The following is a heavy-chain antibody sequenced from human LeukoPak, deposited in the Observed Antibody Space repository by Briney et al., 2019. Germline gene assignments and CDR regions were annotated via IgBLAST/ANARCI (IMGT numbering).Heavy chain of an antibody. Sequence: PSQTLSLTCTVSGGSISSGSYYWSWIRQPAGKGLEWIGRIYTSGSTNYNPSLKSRVTISVDTSKNQFSLKLSSVTAADTAVYYCARIASGSHFDYWGQGTLVTVSS. J-gene: IGHJ4*02. CDR2: IYTSGST. V-gene: IGHV4-61*02. CDR3: ARIASGSHFDY. D-gene: IGHD1-26*01. CDR1: GGSISSGSYY.